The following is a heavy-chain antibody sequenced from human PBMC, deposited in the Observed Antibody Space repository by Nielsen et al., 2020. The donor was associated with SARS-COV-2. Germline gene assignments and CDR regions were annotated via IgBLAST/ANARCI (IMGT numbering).Heavy chain of an antibody. CDR3: ARSRGCSATSCFFDY. V-gene: IGHV1-3*04. CDR2: INSDSGNT. CDR1: GYTFTAYA. J-gene: IGHJ4*02. Sequence: ASVKVSCKASGYTFTAYAIHWVRQDPGQRLEWMGWINSDSGNTKYSQKFRGRVSITRDTSASTAYMELGGLSSEDTAVYYCARSRGCSATSCFFDYWSQGSLVTVSS. D-gene: IGHD2-2*01.